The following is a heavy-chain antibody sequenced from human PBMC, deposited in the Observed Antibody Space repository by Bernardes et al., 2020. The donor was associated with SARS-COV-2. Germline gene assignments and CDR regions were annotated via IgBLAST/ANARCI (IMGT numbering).Heavy chain of an antibody. CDR3: ARDRFRSDSSGLVY. CDR2: INHSGST. D-gene: IGHD3-22*01. CDR1: GGSFSGYY. Sequence: SETLSLTCAVYGGSFSGYYWSWIRQPPGKGLEWIGEINHSGSTNYNPSLKSRVTISVDTSKNQFSLKLSSVTAADTAVYYCARDRFRSDSSGLVYWGQGTLVTVSS. J-gene: IGHJ4*02. V-gene: IGHV4-34*01.